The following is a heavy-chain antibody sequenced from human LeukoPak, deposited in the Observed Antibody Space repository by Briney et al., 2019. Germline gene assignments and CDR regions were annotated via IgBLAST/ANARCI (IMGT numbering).Heavy chain of an antibody. Sequence: PGGSLRLSCAASGFTFSSYAMSWVRQAPGKGLEWVSAISGSGGSTYYADSVKGRFTISRDNSKNTLYLQMNSLRAEDTAVYYCAKRSGTMVRGVLYFDYWGQGTLVTVSS. J-gene: IGHJ4*02. CDR1: GFTFSSYA. V-gene: IGHV3-23*01. D-gene: IGHD3-10*01. CDR2: ISGSGGST. CDR3: AKRSGTMVRGVLYFDY.